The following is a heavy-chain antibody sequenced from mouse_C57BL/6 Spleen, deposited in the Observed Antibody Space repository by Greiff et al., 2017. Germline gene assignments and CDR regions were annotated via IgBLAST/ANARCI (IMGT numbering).Heavy chain of an antibody. J-gene: IGHJ1*03. V-gene: IGHV7-3*01. D-gene: IGHD2-1*01. CDR3: ARLYGNYVWYFDG. CDR2: IRNKANGYTT. CDR1: GFTFTDYY. Sequence: EVKLVESGGGLVQPGGSLSLSCAASGFTFTDYYMSWVRQPPGKALEWLGFIRNKANGYTTEYSASVKGRFTISRDNYQSILYLQMNALRAEDSATYCCARLYGNYVWYFDGWGTGTTVTVSS.